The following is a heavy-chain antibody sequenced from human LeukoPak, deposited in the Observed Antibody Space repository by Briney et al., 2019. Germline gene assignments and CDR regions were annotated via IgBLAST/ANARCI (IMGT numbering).Heavy chain of an antibody. CDR3: AREGSDGYLFDY. CDR1: GDSVSSNSAT. Sequence: SQTLSLTCAISGDSVSSNSATWDWIRQSPSRGLEWLGRTYYRSKWHNDYAVSVKSRVTINPDTSKNQFSLQLNSVTPEDTAVYYCAREGSDGYLFDYWGQGSLVIVSS. V-gene: IGHV6-1*01. J-gene: IGHJ4*02. CDR2: TYYRSKWHN. D-gene: IGHD3-22*01.